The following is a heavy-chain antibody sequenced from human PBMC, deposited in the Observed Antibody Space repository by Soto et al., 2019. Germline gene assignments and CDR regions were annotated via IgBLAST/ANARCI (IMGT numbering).Heavy chain of an antibody. V-gene: IGHV3-23*01. Sequence: PGGALRLSCAASGFTFSSYTMNWVRQAPGKGLEWVSSISSSSTYYADSVKGRFTISRDNSKNTLYLQMSSLRAEDTAVYYCANRPLFPGAPWGQGTMVTVSS. CDR3: ANRPLFPGAP. D-gene: IGHD2-21*01. CDR1: GFTFSSYT. J-gene: IGHJ3*01. CDR2: ISSSST.